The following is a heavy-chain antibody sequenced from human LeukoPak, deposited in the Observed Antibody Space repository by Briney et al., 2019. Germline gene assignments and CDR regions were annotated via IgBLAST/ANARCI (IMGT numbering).Heavy chain of an antibody. D-gene: IGHD2-15*01. J-gene: IGHJ6*03. V-gene: IGHV3-23*01. CDR1: GFTFSSYA. CDR3: AKARGVVAMGYYYMDV. Sequence: GGSLRLSCAASGFTFSSYAMSWVRQAPGKGLEWVSAISGSGGSTYYADSVKGRFTISRDNSKNTLYLQMNSLRAEDTAVYYCAKARGVVAMGYYYMDVWGKGTTVTVSS. CDR2: ISGSGGST.